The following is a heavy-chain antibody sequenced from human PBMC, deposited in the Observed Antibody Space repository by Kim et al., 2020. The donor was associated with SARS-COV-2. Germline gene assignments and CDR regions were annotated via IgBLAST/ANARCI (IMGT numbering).Heavy chain of an antibody. CDR1: GYSFTSYW. CDR2: IDPSDSYT. D-gene: IGHD5-12*01. Sequence: GESLKISCKGSGYSFTSYWISWVRQMPGKGLEWMGRIDPSDSYTNYSPSFQGHVTISADKSISTAYLQWSSLKASDTAMYYCARLHIVDISAGVGDIWGQGTMVTVSS. J-gene: IGHJ3*02. V-gene: IGHV5-10-1*01. CDR3: ARLHIVDISAGVGDI.